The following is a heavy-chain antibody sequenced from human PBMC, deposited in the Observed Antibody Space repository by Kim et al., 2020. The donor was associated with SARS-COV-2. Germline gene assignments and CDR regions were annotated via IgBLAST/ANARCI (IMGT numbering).Heavy chain of an antibody. J-gene: IGHJ3*02. CDR3: AGEYSGSYYPGAFDI. V-gene: IGHV3-30*01. D-gene: IGHD1-26*01. Sequence: DPVQGRFTTSRDNSKNTLYLQMNSLRAEDTAVYYGAGEYSGSYYPGAFDIWGQGTMVTVSS.